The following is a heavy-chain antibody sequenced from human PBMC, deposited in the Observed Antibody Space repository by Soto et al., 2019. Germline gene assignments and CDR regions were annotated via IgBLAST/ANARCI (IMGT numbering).Heavy chain of an antibody. D-gene: IGHD3-10*01. CDR2: ISGSGGST. Sequence: PGGSLRLSCAASGFTFSSYAMSWVRQAPGKGLEWVSAISGSGGSTYYADSVKGRFTISRDNSKNTLYLQMNSLRAEDTAVYYCANRFRITMVRGPIPHTENDYWGQGTLVTVSS. CDR1: GFTFSSYA. J-gene: IGHJ4*02. V-gene: IGHV3-23*01. CDR3: ANRFRITMVRGPIPHTENDY.